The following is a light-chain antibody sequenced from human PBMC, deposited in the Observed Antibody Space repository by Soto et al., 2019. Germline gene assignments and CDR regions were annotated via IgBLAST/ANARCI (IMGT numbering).Light chain of an antibody. CDR2: AAS. CDR3: QQYYNYPRT. V-gene: IGKV1-8*01. Sequence: AIRMTQSPSSFSASTGDRVTITCRASQDISSSLAWYQQKPGKAPELLIYAASTLQSGVPSRFSGSGSGTDFTLTISCLQSEDFATYSCQQYYNYPRTFGQGTKVEIK. CDR1: QDISSS. J-gene: IGKJ1*01.